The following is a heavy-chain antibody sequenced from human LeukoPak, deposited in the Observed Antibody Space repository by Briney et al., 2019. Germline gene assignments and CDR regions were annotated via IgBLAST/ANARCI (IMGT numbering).Heavy chain of an antibody. Sequence: PSETLSLTCTVSGGSISSYYWSWIRQPPGKGLEWIGYIYYSGSTNYNPSLKSRVTISVDTSKNQFSLKLSSVTAADTAVYYCAREGEESFDYWGQGTLVTVYS. CDR3: AREGEESFDY. CDR2: IYYSGST. D-gene: IGHD3-16*01. CDR1: GGSISSYY. V-gene: IGHV4-59*01. J-gene: IGHJ4*02.